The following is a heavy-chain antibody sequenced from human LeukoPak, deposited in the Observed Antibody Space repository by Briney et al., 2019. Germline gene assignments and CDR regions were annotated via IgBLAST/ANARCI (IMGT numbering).Heavy chain of an antibody. CDR2: ISAYNGNI. Sequence: ASVKVSCKASGYTFTSYGISWVRQAPGQGLEWMGWISAYNGNINYAQKLQGRVTMTTDTSTSTAYMELRSLRSDDTAVYYCARDRLRGVTMVRGVPHYYYGMDVWGQGTTVTVSS. CDR3: ARDRLRGVTMVRGVPHYYYGMDV. V-gene: IGHV1-18*01. CDR1: GYTFTSYG. D-gene: IGHD3-10*01. J-gene: IGHJ6*02.